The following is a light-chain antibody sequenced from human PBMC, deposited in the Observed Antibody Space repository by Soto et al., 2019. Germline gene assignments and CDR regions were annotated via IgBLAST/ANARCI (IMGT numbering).Light chain of an antibody. CDR1: SGHSTYV. CDR3: QTWDTDIPV. J-gene: IGLJ3*02. V-gene: IGLV4-69*01. CDR2: VSREGSH. Sequence: QLVLTQSPSASASLGASVKLTCTLSSGHSTYVITWHQLQPEKGPRYLMKVSREGSHKKGDGIPDRFSGSGSGAERYLTISGLHSEDEADYYCQTWDTDIPVFGGGTKVTVL.